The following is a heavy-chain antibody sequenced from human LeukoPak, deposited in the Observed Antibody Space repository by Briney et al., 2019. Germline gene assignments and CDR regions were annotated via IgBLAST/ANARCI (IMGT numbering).Heavy chain of an antibody. CDR2: IHYSGST. CDR3: ARMGIRLFDWLPTYYFDY. CDR1: SGSISNYY. Sequence: SETLSLTCGVSSGSISNYYWSWIRQPPGKGLEWIAYIHYSGSTHYNPSLRSRATISVDTSKNQLSLKLTSVTAADRAVYYCARMGIRLFDWLPTYYFDYWGQGTLVTVSS. D-gene: IGHD3-9*01. J-gene: IGHJ4*02. V-gene: IGHV4-59*08.